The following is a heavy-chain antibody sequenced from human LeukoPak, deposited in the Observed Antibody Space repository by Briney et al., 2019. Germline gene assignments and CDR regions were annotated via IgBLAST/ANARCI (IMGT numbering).Heavy chain of an antibody. D-gene: IGHD3-3*02. J-gene: IGHJ2*01. Sequence: GGSLRLSCAASVCTVSTKYMNWVRQAPGKGLEWVSIIYSGGSTYYADSVKGRFTISRDTSKNTLSLQMNSLRVEDTAVYFCARLGDHFHWNFDLWGRGTLVTVSS. CDR3: ARLGDHFHWNFDL. V-gene: IGHV3-53*01. CDR2: IYSGGST. CDR1: VCTVSTKY.